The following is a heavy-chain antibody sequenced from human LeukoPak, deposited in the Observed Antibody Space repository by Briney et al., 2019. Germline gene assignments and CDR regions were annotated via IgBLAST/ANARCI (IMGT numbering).Heavy chain of an antibody. J-gene: IGHJ4*02. CDR3: ARDYYDSSGHRFDY. Sequence: GASVKVSCKASGYTFTSYHIHWVRRAPGQGLEWMEWINTNNGGTNYAQKFQGSVTMTRDTSISTAYMELSRLRSDDTAMYYCARDYYDSSGHRFDYWGQGTLVTVSS. V-gene: IGHV1-2*02. D-gene: IGHD3-22*01. CDR2: INTNNGGT. CDR1: GYTFTSYH.